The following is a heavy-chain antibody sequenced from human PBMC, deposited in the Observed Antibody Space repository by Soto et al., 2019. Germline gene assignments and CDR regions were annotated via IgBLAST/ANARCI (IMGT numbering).Heavy chain of an antibody. CDR1: GFTLSSYG. V-gene: IGHV3-30*03. Sequence: LRLSCAASGFTLSSYGMHWVRQAPGNGVEWVANISYDASNKYYADPGKRRFTISRDNSKNTHYLPTNSLKAYNTDVYYCARDSPSLITIFGVANPNRFGYCGQGHLVAVSS. J-gene: IGHJ4*02. D-gene: IGHD3-3*01. CDR2: ISYDASNK. CDR3: ARDSPSLITIFGVANPNRFGY.